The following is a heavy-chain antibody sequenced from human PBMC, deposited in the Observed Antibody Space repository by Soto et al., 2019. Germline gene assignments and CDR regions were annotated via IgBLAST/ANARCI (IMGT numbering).Heavy chain of an antibody. CDR1: GFTFSNAW. J-gene: IGHJ6*02. V-gene: IGHV3-15*07. CDR3: TTSYYGDPIGIYYYGMDV. Sequence: PGGSLRLSCAASGFTFSNAWMNWVRQAPGKGLEWVGRIKSKTDGGTTDYAAPVKGRFTISRDDSKNTLYLQMNSLKTEDTAVYYCTTSYYGDPIGIYYYGMDVWGQGTTVTVSS. CDR2: IKSKTDGGTT. D-gene: IGHD4-17*01.